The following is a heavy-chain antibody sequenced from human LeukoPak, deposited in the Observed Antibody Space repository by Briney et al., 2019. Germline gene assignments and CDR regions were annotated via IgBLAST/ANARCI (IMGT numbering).Heavy chain of an antibody. D-gene: IGHD6-19*01. Sequence: PSETLSLTCTVSGGSISSYYWSWLRQPAGKGLEWIGRIYTSGSTNYNPSLKSRVTMSVDTSKNQFSLKLSSATAADTAVYYCARDTYSSGPIDYWGQGTLVTVSS. V-gene: IGHV4-4*07. CDR3: ARDTYSSGPIDY. CDR2: IYTSGST. CDR1: GGSISSYY. J-gene: IGHJ4*02.